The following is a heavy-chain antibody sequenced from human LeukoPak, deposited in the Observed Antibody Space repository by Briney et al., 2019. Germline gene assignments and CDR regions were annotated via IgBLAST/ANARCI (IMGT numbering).Heavy chain of an antibody. Sequence: GGSLRLSCAASGFTFSTYWMSWVRQAPGKGLEWVANIKKDGSEKYYIDSVKGRFTISRDNAENSLYLQMNSLRAEDTAVYYCAREGVHCSGRSCLKAYWGQGTQVTVSS. CDR2: IKKDGSEK. D-gene: IGHD2-15*01. CDR1: GFTFSTYW. J-gene: IGHJ4*02. CDR3: AREGVHCSGRSCLKAY. V-gene: IGHV3-7*03.